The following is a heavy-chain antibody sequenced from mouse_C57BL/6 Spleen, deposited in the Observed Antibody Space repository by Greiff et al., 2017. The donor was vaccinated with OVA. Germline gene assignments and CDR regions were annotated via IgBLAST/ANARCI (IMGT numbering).Heavy chain of an antibody. V-gene: IGHV1-82*01. CDR2: IYPGDGDT. J-gene: IGHJ2*01. CDR1: GYAFSSSW. CDR3: ARSNQYYFDY. Sequence: VQLQQSGPELVKPGASVKISCKASGYAFSSSWMNWVKQRPGKGLEWIGRIYPGDGDTNYNGKFKGKATLTADKSSSTAYMQLSSLTSEDSAVYFCARSNQYYFDYWGQGTTLTVSS.